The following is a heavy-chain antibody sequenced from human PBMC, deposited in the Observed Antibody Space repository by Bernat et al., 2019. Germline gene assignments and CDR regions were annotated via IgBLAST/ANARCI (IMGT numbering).Heavy chain of an antibody. J-gene: IGHJ4*02. D-gene: IGHD3-22*01. V-gene: IGHV4-34*01. CDR2: INHSGST. CDR1: GGSFSGYY. CDR3: ARGRPYYYDSSGYYSYFDY. Sequence: QVQLQQWGAGLLKPSETLSLTCAVYGGSFSGYYWSWIRQPPGKGLEWIGVINHSGSTNYNPSLKSRVTISVDTSKNQFSLKLSSVTAADTAVYYCARGRPYYYDSSGYYSYFDYWGQGTLVTVSS.